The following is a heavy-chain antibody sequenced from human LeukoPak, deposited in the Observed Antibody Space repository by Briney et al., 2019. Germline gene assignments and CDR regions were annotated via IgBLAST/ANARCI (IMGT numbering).Heavy chain of an antibody. CDR3: ASRVRGTSPD. Sequence: GGSLRLSCAASGFTFSSYAMHWVRQAPGKGLEWVAVISYDGSNKYYADSVKGRFTISRDNSKNTLYLQMNSLRAEDTAVYYCASRVRGTSPDWGQGTLVTVSS. CDR1: GFTFSSYA. CDR2: ISYDGSNK. D-gene: IGHD3-10*01. J-gene: IGHJ4*02. V-gene: IGHV3-30-3*01.